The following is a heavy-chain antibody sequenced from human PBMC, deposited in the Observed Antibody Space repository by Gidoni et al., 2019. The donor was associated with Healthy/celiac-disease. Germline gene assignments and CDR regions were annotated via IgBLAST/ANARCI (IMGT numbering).Heavy chain of an antibody. CDR3: ARGGTAMVDFDY. D-gene: IGHD5-18*01. V-gene: IGHV4-30-2*01. CDR2: IYHSGST. CDR1: GGYISSGGYS. Sequence: QLQLQESGSGLVKPSQTLSLTCAVSGGYISSGGYSWSWIRQPPGKGLEWIGYIYHSGSTYYNPSLKSRVTISVDRSKNQFSLKLSSVTAADTAVYYCARGGTAMVDFDYWGQGTLVTVSS. J-gene: IGHJ4*02.